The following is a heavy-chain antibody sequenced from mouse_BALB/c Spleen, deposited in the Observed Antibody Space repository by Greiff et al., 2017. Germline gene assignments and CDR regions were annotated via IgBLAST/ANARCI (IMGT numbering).Heavy chain of an antibody. CDR2: ISSGGST. V-gene: IGHV5-6-5*01. CDR1: GFTFSSYA. J-gene: IGHJ4*01. Sequence: EVKLMESGGGLVKPGGSLKLSCAASGFTFSSYAMSWVRQTPEKRLEWVASISSGGSTYYPDSVKGRFTISRDNARNILYLQMSSLRSEDTAMYYCARHDYDAMDYWGQGTSVTVSS. CDR3: ARHDYDAMDY.